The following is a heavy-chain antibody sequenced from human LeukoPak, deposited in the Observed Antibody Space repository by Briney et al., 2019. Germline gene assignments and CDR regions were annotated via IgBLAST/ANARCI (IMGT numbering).Heavy chain of an antibody. Sequence: PGGSLRLSCATSGFTFSSHSMNWVRQAPGKGLEWVGRIKTKADGGTTDYAAPVKGRFTISRDDSKNTLFLQMNTLKIEDTAVYYCTTDLWGLIYWGQGTLVTVSS. D-gene: IGHD1-26*01. CDR1: GFTFSSHS. CDR2: IKTKADGGTT. V-gene: IGHV3-15*07. J-gene: IGHJ4*02. CDR3: TTDLWGLIY.